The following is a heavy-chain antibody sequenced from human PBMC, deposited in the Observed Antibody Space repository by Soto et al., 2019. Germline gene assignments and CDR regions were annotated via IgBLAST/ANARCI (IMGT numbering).Heavy chain of an antibody. V-gene: IGHV3-53*01. CDR3: VRDGYKPYWFAT. CDR1: GVTVNSNY. CDR2: IYSGGDT. D-gene: IGHD1-20*01. Sequence: GGSLRGSCASSGVTVNSNYMSWVRQAPGKGLEWVSMIYSGGDTYYADSVKGRFTISRDNSKNTLYLQMNRLSAEDTAVYYCVRDGYKPYWFATWGQGTLVTVSS. J-gene: IGHJ5*02.